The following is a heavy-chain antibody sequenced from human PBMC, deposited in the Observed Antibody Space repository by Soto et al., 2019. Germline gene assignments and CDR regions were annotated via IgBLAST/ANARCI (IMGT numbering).Heavy chain of an antibody. CDR2: IYYSGST. Sequence: SETLSLTCTVSGGSISSYYWSWIRQPPGKGLEWIGYIYYSGSTNYNPSLKSRVTIYVDTSKNQFSLKLSSVTAADTAVYYCARDLKGIAVAGSGNWFDPWGQGTLVTVSS. J-gene: IGHJ5*02. CDR3: ARDLKGIAVAGSGNWFDP. CDR1: GGSISSYY. V-gene: IGHV4-59*01. D-gene: IGHD6-19*01.